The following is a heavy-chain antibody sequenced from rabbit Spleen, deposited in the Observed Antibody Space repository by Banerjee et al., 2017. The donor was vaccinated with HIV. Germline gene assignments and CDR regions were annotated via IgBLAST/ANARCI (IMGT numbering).Heavy chain of an antibody. J-gene: IGHJ6*01. D-gene: IGHD8-1*01. CDR2: IYTGGSGST. CDR3: ARDTGSSFSSYGMDL. V-gene: IGHV1S45*01. CDR1: GFPFSNKAV. Sequence: QERLEESGGGLVKPEGSLTLTCKASGFPFSNKAVMCWVRQAPGKGLEWIACIYTGGSGSTYYASWAKGRFTISKTSSTTVTLQLTSLTAADTATYFCARDTGSSFSSYGMDLWGPGTLVTVS.